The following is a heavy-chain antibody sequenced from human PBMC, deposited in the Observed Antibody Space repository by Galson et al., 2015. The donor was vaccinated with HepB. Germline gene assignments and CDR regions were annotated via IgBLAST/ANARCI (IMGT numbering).Heavy chain of an antibody. Sequence: SLRLSCAASGFTFGDYAMSWFRQAPGKGLEWVGFIGSKAYGGTTEYAASVKGRLTIPRDDSKSIAYLQMNSLKTEDTAVYYCTRGYYYDSSGYYYVGYFQHWGQGTLVTVSS. CDR2: IGSKAYGGTT. J-gene: IGHJ1*01. CDR1: GFTFGDYA. V-gene: IGHV3-49*03. CDR3: TRGYYYDSSGYYYVGYFQH. D-gene: IGHD3-22*01.